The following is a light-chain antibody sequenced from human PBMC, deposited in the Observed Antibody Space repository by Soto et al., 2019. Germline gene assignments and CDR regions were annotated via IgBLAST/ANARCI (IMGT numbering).Light chain of an antibody. J-gene: IGLJ2*01. CDR1: SSNIGAGYD. CDR3: KFEERVVGGSGL. CDR2: GNR. V-gene: IGLV1-40*01. Sequence: QSVLTQPPSVSGAPGQRVTISCTGSSSNIGAGYDVHWYQQLPGTAPKLLIYGNRNRPSGVPDRFSGTKSGTSASLAITGLQAENEFYYDAKFEERVVGGSGLLGGGT.